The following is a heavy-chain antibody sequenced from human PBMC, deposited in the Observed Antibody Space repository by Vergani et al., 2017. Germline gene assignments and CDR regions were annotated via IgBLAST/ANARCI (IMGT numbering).Heavy chain of an antibody. D-gene: IGHD5-18*01. J-gene: IGHJ3*02. CDR3: ARDRSGWRYSYGFPYDAFDI. CDR1: GFTFSSYA. Sequence: EVQLLESGGGLVQPGGSLRLSCAASGFTFSSYAMSWVRQAPGKGLEWVSAISGSGGSTYYADSVKGRFTISRDNSKNTLYLQMNSLRAEDTAVYYCARDRSGWRYSYGFPYDAFDIWGQGTMVTVSS. CDR2: ISGSGGST. V-gene: IGHV3-23*01.